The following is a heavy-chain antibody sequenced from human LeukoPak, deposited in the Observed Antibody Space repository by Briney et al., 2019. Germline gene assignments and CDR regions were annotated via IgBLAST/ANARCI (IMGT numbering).Heavy chain of an antibody. V-gene: IGHV1-2*02. J-gene: IGHJ6*03. CDR2: INPNSGGT. CDR1: GYTFTGYY. CDR3: ARDADRTYYYYMDV. Sequence: ASVKVSCKSSGYTFTGYYIHWVRQAPGQGLEWMGWINPNSGGTNYAQKFQGRVTMTRHTSISTAYMELSRLRYDDTAVYYCARDADRTYYYYMDVWGKGTTVTVSS.